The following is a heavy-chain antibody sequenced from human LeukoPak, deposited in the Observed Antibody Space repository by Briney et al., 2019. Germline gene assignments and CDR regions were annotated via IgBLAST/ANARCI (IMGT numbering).Heavy chain of an antibody. V-gene: IGHV3-64*01. D-gene: IGHD3-9*01. Sequence: PGGSLRLSCAASGFTFSSYAMHWVRQAPGKGLEYVSAISSNGGSTYYANSVKGRFTISRDNSKNTLYLQMGSLRAEDMAVYYCARGLGRYFDWPTIDWGQGTLVTVSS. CDR1: GFTFSSYA. CDR3: ARGLGRYFDWPTID. CDR2: ISSNGGST. J-gene: IGHJ4*02.